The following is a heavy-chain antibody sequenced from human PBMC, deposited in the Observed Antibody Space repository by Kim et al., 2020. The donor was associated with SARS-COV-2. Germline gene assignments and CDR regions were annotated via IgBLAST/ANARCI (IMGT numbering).Heavy chain of an antibody. CDR2: ISYDGSNK. Sequence: GGSLRLSCAASGFTFSSFAMHWVRQAPGKGLEWVSFISYDGSNKDYTDSVKGRFTVSRDNSKNTLYLQMNSLRVEDTALYYCANKIVGAVNWGQGTLVTVSS. CDR3: ANKIVGAVN. J-gene: IGHJ4*02. D-gene: IGHD1-26*01. V-gene: IGHV3-30*18. CDR1: GFTFSSFA.